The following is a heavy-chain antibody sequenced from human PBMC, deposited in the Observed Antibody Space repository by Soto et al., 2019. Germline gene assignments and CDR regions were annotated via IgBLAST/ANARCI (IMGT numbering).Heavy chain of an antibody. CDR2: IYYTGST. CDR1: GGSFSSGDYY. Sequence: QVQLQESGPGVVKPSQTLSLTCTVSGGSFSSGDYYWSWVRQPPGKGLEWIGYIYYTGSTCNNPSLKSRVSISIDTSKTQFSLKLRSVTAADTAVYYCARIHFGDEPSYYYYGMDVWGQGTTVTVSS. J-gene: IGHJ6*02. CDR3: ARIHFGDEPSYYYYGMDV. V-gene: IGHV4-30-4*01. D-gene: IGHD4-17*01.